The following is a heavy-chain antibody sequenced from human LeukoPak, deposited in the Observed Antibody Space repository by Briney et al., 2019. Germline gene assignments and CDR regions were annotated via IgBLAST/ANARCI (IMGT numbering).Heavy chain of an antibody. V-gene: IGHV3-53*01. J-gene: IGHJ4*02. CDR3: ARGRSGGWIDY. Sequence: GGSLRLSCAASGFIVSSNYMSWVRQAPGKGLEWVSVIYSGGSTYYADSVKGRFTISRDNSKNTLYLQMNSLRVEDTAVYYCARGRSGGWIDYWGQGTLVTVSS. CDR2: IYSGGST. D-gene: IGHD6-19*01. CDR1: GFIVSSNY.